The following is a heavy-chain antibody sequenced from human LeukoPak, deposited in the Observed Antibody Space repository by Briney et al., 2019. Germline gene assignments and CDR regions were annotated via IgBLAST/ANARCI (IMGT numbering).Heavy chain of an antibody. J-gene: IGHJ4*02. CDR1: GFTFYDYA. V-gene: IGHV3-9*01. D-gene: IGHD1-7*01. CDR2: ISWNSGSI. Sequence: GRSLRLSCAASGFTFYDYAMHWVRQAPGKGLEWVSGISWNSGSIGYADSVKGRFTISRDNAKNSLYLQMNSLRAEDTALYYCAKFGSGTQGGYYFDYWGQGTLVTVSS. CDR3: AKFGSGTQGGYYFDY.